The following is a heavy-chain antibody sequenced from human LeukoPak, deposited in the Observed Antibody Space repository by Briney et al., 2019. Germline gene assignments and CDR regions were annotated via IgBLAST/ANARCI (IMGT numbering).Heavy chain of an antibody. CDR3: AKDLGGSATTV. V-gene: IGHV3-9*01. D-gene: IGHD2-2*01. J-gene: IGHJ4*02. Sequence: AGGSLRFSCAASGFTFEDHVMHWVRQAPGKGLEWVSSISWSGDRMGYADAVKGRFTISRDNAKNSLFLQMNSLRVEDTALYYCAKDLGGSATTVWGQGTLVTVSS. CDR1: GFTFEDHV. CDR2: ISWSGDRM.